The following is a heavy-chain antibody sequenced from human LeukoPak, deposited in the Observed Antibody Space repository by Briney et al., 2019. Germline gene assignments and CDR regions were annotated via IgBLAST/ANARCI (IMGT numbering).Heavy chain of an antibody. CDR2: ISSSGRTI. Sequence: PGGSLRLSCAASGFTFSSYEMNWVRQAPGKGLEWISYISSSGRTIYYADSVKGRFTISRDNAKNSLYLQMNSLRAEDTAVYYCARPFSSWYYFDYWGQGTLVTVSS. J-gene: IGHJ4*02. D-gene: IGHD6-13*01. CDR3: ARPFSSWYYFDY. CDR1: GFTFSSYE. V-gene: IGHV3-48*03.